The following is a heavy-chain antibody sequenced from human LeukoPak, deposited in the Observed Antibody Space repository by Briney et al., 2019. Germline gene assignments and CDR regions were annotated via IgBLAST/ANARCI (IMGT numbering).Heavy chain of an antibody. CDR3: ATITMVRGVITGSDY. V-gene: IGHV3-21*01. CDR1: GFTFSSYS. Sequence: GGSLRLSCAASGFTFSSYSMNWVRQAPGKGLEWVSSISSSSSYIYYADSVKGRFTISRDNAKNSLYLQMNSLRAEDTAVYYCATITMVRGVITGSDYWGQGTLVTVSS. CDR2: ISSSSSYI. D-gene: IGHD3-10*01. J-gene: IGHJ4*02.